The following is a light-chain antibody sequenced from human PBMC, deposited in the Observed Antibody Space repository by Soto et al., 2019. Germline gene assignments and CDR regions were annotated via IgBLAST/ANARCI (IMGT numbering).Light chain of an antibody. CDR1: QNINIW. J-gene: IGKJ2*02. CDR2: KAS. CDR3: QQYNSYSCT. Sequence: DIPMTQSPSTLSASVGDRVTITCRASQNINIWLAWYQQKPGKAPKLLIYKASSLESGVPSRFSGSGSGTEFTLTISSLQPDDFATYYCQQYNSYSCTFGQGTKLEIK. V-gene: IGKV1-5*03.